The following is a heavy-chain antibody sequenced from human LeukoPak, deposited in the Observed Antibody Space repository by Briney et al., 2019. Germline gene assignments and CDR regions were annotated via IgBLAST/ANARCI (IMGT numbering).Heavy chain of an antibody. J-gene: IGHJ3*02. CDR1: GGSISSYY. CDR2: IYYSGST. Sequence: SETLSLTCTVSGGSISSYYWSWIRQPPGKGLEWIGYIYYSGSTNYNPSLKSRVTISVDTSKNQFSLKLSSVTAADTAVYYCAGDYGGNSQGAFDIWGQGTMVTVSS. CDR3: AGDYGGNSQGAFDI. D-gene: IGHD4-23*01. V-gene: IGHV4-59*12.